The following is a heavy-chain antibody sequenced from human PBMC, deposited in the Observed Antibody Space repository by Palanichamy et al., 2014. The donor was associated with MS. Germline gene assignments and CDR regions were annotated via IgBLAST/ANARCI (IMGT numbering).Heavy chain of an antibody. CDR1: GFTFSDAS. V-gene: IGHV3-73*02. D-gene: IGHD3-10*01. J-gene: IGHJ4*02. CDR3: TTPITTPRGVLPF. CDR2: IRSKDKNYET. Sequence: EVQMVESGGGLVQPGGSLKLSCAASGFTFSDASMNWVRQASGKGLEWVGRIRSKDKNYETKYAESLNGRFTISRDDSKNTVYLQMNNLKTDDTAVYYCTTPITTPRGVLPFWGQGALVTVSS.